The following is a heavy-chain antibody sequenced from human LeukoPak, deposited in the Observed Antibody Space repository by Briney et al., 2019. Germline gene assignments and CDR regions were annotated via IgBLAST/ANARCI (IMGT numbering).Heavy chain of an antibody. CDR3: AKDIGYCSSTSCYTFNY. V-gene: IGHV3-9*01. CDR1: GFTFDDYA. J-gene: IGHJ4*02. D-gene: IGHD2-2*02. Sequence: GGSLRLSCAASGFTFDDYAMHWVPQAPGKGLEWVSGISWNSGSIGYADSVKGRFTISRDNAKNSLYLQMNSLRAEDTALYYCAKDIGYCSSTSCYTFNYWGQGTLVTVSS. CDR2: ISWNSGSI.